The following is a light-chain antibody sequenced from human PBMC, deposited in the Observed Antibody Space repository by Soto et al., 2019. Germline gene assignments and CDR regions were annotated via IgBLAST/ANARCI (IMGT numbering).Light chain of an antibody. CDR3: QQRNSWPRT. CDR2: DAS. V-gene: IGKV3-11*01. J-gene: IGKJ2*01. Sequence: EIVLTQSPATLSLSPGERATLSCRASQSVSSNLAWYQQKPGQAPRLLIYDASSRATGFPARFSGSGSGTDFTLTISSLEPEDFAVYYCQQRNSWPRTFGQGTRLEIK. CDR1: QSVSSN.